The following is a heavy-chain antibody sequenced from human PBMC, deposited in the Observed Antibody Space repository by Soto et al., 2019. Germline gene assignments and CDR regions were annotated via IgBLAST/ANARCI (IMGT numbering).Heavy chain of an antibody. J-gene: IGHJ6*02. CDR3: ARDYGDYVLDGMDV. Sequence: EVQLVESGGGLIQPGGSQRLSCAASGFTVSSNYMSWVRQAPGKGLEWVSVIYSGGSTYYADSVKGRFTISRDNSKNTLYLQMNSLRAEDTAVYYCARDYGDYVLDGMDVWGQGTTVTVSS. V-gene: IGHV3-53*01. D-gene: IGHD4-17*01. CDR2: IYSGGST. CDR1: GFTVSSNY.